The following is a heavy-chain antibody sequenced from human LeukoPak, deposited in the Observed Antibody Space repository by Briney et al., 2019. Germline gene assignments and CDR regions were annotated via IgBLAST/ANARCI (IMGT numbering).Heavy chain of an antibody. CDR3: ARETKLMGYSSGLGFNY. J-gene: IGHJ4*02. Sequence: SETLSLTCTVSGSSISSWYWSWIRQPPGKGLEWIGHIYDSGNTNYNPSLKTRVTISADTSKNQLSLNLTSVTAADTAVYYCARETKLMGYSSGLGFNYWGQGTLVTVSS. CDR1: GSSISSWY. CDR2: IYDSGNT. V-gene: IGHV4-59*01. D-gene: IGHD6-19*01.